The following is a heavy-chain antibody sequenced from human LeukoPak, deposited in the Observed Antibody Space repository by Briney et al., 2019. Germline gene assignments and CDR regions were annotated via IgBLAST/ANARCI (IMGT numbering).Heavy chain of an antibody. D-gene: IGHD3-3*01. CDR1: GYTFTKYG. CDR2: ISAYNGDT. Sequence: ASVKVSCKASGYTFTKYGISWVRQAPGQGLEWMGWISAYNGDTNYAQKLQGRVTLTTDTSTSTAYMELRSLRSDDTAVYYCARASNYDFWSRVHLDVWGKGTTVTVSS. V-gene: IGHV1-18*01. CDR3: ARASNYDFWSRVHLDV. J-gene: IGHJ6*04.